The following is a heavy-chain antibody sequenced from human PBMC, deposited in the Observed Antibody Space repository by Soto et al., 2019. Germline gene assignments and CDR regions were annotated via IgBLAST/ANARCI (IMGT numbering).Heavy chain of an antibody. CDR1: GGSISSGGYS. CDR3: ARVVVYYDSSGYFDY. CDR2: IYHSGST. Sequence: SETLSLTCAVSGGSISSGGYSWSWIRQPPGKGLEWIGYIYHSGSTYYNPSFKSRVTISVDRSKNQFPLKLSSVTAADTAVYYCARVVVYYDSSGYFDYWGQGTLVTVS. V-gene: IGHV4-30-2*01. D-gene: IGHD3-22*01. J-gene: IGHJ4*02.